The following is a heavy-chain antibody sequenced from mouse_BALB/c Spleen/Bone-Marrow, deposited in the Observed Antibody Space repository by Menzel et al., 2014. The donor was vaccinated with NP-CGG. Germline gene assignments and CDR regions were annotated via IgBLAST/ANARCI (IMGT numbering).Heavy chain of an antibody. J-gene: IGHJ4*01. CDR2: ISNGSSTI. V-gene: IGHV5-17*02. D-gene: IGHD2-4*01. Sequence: EVKLEESGGGLVQPGGSRKLSCAASGFTFSSFGMHWVRQAPEKGLEWVAYISNGSSTIYYADTMKGRFTISRGNPKNTLFLQMTSLRSEDTAMYYCARKGAMITHYYAMDYWGQGTSVTVSS. CDR1: GFTFSSFG. CDR3: ARKGAMITHYYAMDY.